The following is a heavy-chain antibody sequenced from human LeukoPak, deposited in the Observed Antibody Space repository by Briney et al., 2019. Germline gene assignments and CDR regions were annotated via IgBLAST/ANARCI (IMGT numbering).Heavy chain of an antibody. Sequence: GASVKVSCKASGYTFTSYYIHWVRQAPGQGLEWMGLINPSGGSTSYAQKFQGRVTMTKDTSISTAYMELSRLRSDDTAVYYCAKGAPLYYGSGRGRGMDVWGQGTTVTVSS. CDR3: AKGAPLYYGSGRGRGMDV. J-gene: IGHJ6*02. CDR2: INPSGGST. CDR1: GYTFTSYY. V-gene: IGHV1-46*01. D-gene: IGHD3-10*01.